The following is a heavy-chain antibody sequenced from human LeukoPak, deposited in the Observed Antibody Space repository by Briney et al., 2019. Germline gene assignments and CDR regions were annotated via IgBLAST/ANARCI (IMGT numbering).Heavy chain of an antibody. CDR3: AREADDWSYDYYYYMDV. CDR1: GGSISSGSYY. J-gene: IGHJ6*03. Sequence: PSETLSLTCTVSGGSISSGSYYWSWIRQPAGKGLEWIGRIYTSGSTNYNPSLKSRVTISVDTSKNQFSLKLSSVTAADTAVYYCAREADDWSYDYYYYMDVWGKGTTVTISS. CDR2: IYTSGST. D-gene: IGHD3-16*01. V-gene: IGHV4-61*02.